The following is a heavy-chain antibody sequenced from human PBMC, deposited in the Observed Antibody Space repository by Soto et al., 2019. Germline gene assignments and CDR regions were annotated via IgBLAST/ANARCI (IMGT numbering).Heavy chain of an antibody. CDR1: GLTFSNFY. J-gene: IGHJ4*02. V-gene: IGHV3-7*01. Sequence: EVQVVESGGGLVQPGGSLTLSCAVSGLTFSNFYMSWVRQAPGKGLEWVAHIKHDGSEKYYVDSVKGRFTISRDNAKNSLFLQMNSLRAEDTAVYYCARDEGYCGGGRCYTKMDYWGQGTLVTVSS. CDR2: IKHDGSEK. D-gene: IGHD2-15*01. CDR3: ARDEGYCGGGRCYTKMDY.